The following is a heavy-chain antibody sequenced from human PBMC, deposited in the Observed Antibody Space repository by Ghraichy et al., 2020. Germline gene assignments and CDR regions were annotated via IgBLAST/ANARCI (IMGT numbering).Heavy chain of an antibody. Sequence: GGSLRLSCAASGFIFSTYWMDGVRQPPGKGLVWVSRINRDGSSTSYADSVKCRFTISRDNAKNTLYLQMNSLRAEDTAVYSCTRFQSSIALSGNDYWGQGTLVTVSS. J-gene: IGHJ4*02. D-gene: IGHD6-19*01. CDR2: INRDGSST. CDR3: TRFQSSIALSGNDY. CDR1: GFIFSTYW. V-gene: IGHV3-74*01.